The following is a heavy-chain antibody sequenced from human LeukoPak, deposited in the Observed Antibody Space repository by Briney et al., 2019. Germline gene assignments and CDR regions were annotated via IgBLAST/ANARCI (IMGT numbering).Heavy chain of an antibody. Sequence: PGGSLRLSCAASRFTFSTYGMHWVRQAPGKGLEWVAFIRHDGSKTYYADSVKGRFTISRDNSKNTLYLQMNSLRAEDTAVYYCAKDQYCTSTSCYVGYWGQGTLVTVSS. D-gene: IGHD2-2*01. CDR1: RFTFSTYG. CDR3: AKDQYCTSTSCYVGY. V-gene: IGHV3-30*02. J-gene: IGHJ4*02. CDR2: IRHDGSKT.